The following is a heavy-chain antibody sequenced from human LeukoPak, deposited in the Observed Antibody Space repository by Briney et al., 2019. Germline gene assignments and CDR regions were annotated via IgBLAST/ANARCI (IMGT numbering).Heavy chain of an antibody. CDR3: ARGLSGNYYYYYVMDV. CDR2: ISYDGSNK. V-gene: IGHV3-30-3*01. J-gene: IGHJ6*02. CDR1: GFTFTSYA. Sequence: GGSLRLSCAASGFTFTSYAMHWVRQAPGKGLEWVAVISYDGSNKYYVESVKGRFTISRDNSKNTLYLQMNSLRTEDTAVYYCARGLSGNYYYYYVMDVWGQGTTVTVSS. D-gene: IGHD6-19*01.